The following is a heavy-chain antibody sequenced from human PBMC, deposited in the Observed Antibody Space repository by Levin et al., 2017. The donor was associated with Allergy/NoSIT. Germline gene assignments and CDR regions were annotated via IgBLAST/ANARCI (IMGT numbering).Heavy chain of an antibody. Sequence: SQTLSLTCTVSGDSISGGSNFWSWIRQRPGEGLEWIGFIYYTGNTYYNPSLESRLSISVDTSKNQFSLSLSSVTAADTAVFSCARARCSSHTCYRFDYWGQGTLVTVSS. V-gene: IGHV4-31*03. CDR1: GDSISGGSNF. D-gene: IGHD2-2*02. CDR3: ARARCSSHTCYRFDY. CDR2: IYYTGNT. J-gene: IGHJ4*02.